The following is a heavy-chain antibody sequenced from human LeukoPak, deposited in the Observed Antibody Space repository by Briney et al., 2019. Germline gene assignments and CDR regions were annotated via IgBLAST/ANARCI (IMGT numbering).Heavy chain of an antibody. J-gene: IGHJ3*02. CDR3: ARDCSGGSCYGAFDI. CDR1: GGSISSGGYY. CDR2: IYDSGST. V-gene: IGHV4-30-4*08. D-gene: IGHD2-15*01. Sequence: SQTLSLTCTVSGGSISSGGYYWSWIRQHPGKGLEWIGYIYDSGSTYYNPSPKSRITISVDTSENRFSLKLSSVTATDTAVYYCARDCSGGSCYGAFDIWGQGTMVTVSS.